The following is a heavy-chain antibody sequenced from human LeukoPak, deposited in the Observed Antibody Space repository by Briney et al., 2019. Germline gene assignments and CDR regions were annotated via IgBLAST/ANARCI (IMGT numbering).Heavy chain of an antibody. CDR3: TRAGYSSGFDS. V-gene: IGHV3-74*03. J-gene: IGHJ5*01. CDR1: GFTFSGCW. D-gene: IGHD6-19*01. CDR2: INSDGYSI. Sequence: TGGSLRLSCAASGFTFSGCWMHWVRQAPGKGLVWVSRINSDGYSITYADSVKGRFTISRDNAKNTLYLQMNSLIAEDTAVYFCTRAGYSSGFDSWGQGTLVTVSS.